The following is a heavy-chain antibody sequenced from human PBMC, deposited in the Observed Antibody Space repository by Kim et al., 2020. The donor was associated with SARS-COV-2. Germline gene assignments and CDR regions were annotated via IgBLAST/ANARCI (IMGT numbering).Heavy chain of an antibody. CDR3: ASPSVV. V-gene: IGHV3-11*06. CDR2: SGHT. Sequence: SGHTNYADSVKGRFTISRDDAKNSLYLQMNSLRAEDTAVYYCASPSVVWGQGTMVTVSS. J-gene: IGHJ3*01.